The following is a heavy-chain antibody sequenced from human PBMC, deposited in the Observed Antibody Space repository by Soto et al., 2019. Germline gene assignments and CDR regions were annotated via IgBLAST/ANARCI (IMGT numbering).Heavy chain of an antibody. D-gene: IGHD3-22*01. V-gene: IGHV4-34*01. CDR2: INHSGST. Sequence: QVQLQQWGAGLLKPSETLSLTCAVYGGSFSGYYWSWIRQPPGKGLEWIGEINHSGSTNYNPSLKSRVTISVDTSKNQFSLKLSSVTAADTAVYYCARGNYHLNYYYDSSGYYQYYFDYWGQGTLVTVSS. J-gene: IGHJ4*02. CDR3: ARGNYHLNYYYDSSGYYQYYFDY. CDR1: GGSFSGYY.